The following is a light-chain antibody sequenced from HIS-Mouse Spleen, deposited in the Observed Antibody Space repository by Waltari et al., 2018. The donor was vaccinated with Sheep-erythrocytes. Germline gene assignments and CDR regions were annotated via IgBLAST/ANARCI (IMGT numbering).Light chain of an antibody. Sequence: QSALTQPRSVSGSPGQSVTISCTGTSSDVGGYNYVSWYQQHPGKAPKLMMYDVSKRPSGVPERFAGSKSGNTASLTISGRQAEDEADYSCCSYAGSYTLVFGGGTKLTVL. V-gene: IGLV2-11*01. CDR2: DVS. J-gene: IGLJ2*01. CDR1: SSDVGGYNY. CDR3: CSYAGSYTLV.